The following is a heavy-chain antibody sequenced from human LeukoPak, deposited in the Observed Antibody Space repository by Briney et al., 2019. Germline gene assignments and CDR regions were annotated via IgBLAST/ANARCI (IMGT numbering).Heavy chain of an antibody. V-gene: IGHV1-46*01. Sequence: ASVKVSCKASGYTFTSYYMHWVRQAPGQGLEWMGIINPSGGSTSYAQKFQGRVTITADKSTSTAYMELSSLRSEDTAVYYCARTTLDTSNMDVWGQGTTVTVSS. CDR3: ARTTLDTSNMDV. D-gene: IGHD5-18*01. CDR2: INPSGGST. J-gene: IGHJ6*02. CDR1: GYTFTSYY.